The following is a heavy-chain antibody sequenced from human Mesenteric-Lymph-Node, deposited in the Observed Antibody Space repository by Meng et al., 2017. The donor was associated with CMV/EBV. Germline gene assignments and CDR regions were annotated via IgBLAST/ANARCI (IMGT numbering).Heavy chain of an antibody. CDR1: GFTFGDYA. Sequence: GESLKISCTASGFTFGDYAMSWVRQAPGKGLEWVGFIRSKAYGGTTEYAASVKGRFTISRDDSKSIAYLQMNSLKTEDTAVYYCTRRKPKYCSSTSCYRDYWGQGTLGT. CDR3: TRRKPKYCSSTSCYRDY. V-gene: IGHV3-49*04. J-gene: IGHJ4*02. CDR2: IRSKAYGGTT. D-gene: IGHD2-2*01.